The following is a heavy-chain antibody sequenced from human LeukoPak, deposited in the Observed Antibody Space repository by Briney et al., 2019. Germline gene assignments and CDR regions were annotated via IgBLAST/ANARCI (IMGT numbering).Heavy chain of an antibody. CDR2: INWNGGST. J-gene: IGHJ4*02. V-gene: IGHV3-20*04. CDR1: GFTFDDYG. CDR3: AREYVVGATTPDY. Sequence: GGSLRLSCAASGFTFDDYGMSWVRQAPGKGLEWVSGINWNGGSTGYADSAKGRFTISRDNSKNTLYLQMNSLRAEDTAVYYCAREYVVGATTPDYWGQGTLVTVSS. D-gene: IGHD1-26*01.